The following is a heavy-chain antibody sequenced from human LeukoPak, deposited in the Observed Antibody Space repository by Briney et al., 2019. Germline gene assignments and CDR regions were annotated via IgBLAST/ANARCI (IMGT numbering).Heavy chain of an antibody. D-gene: IGHD6-13*01. V-gene: IGHV3-7*03. Sequence: GGPLRLSCGASGFTFSTCWMTWLPQVPGKGLEGVANIKQEGSERNYVDSVKGRFTISRDNAKNSLYLQMNSLRAEDTAVYYCARGASSSPWGQGTLVTVSS. CDR2: IKQEGSER. J-gene: IGHJ5*02. CDR3: ARGASSSP. CDR1: GFTFSTCW.